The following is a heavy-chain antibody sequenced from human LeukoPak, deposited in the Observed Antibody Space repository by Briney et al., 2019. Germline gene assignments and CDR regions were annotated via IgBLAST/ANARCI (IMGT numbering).Heavy chain of an antibody. CDR3: ARDPILIAAAAPTEFDY. Sequence: SVEVSCKASGGTFSSYAISWVRQAPGQGLEWMGRIIPIFGTANYAQKFQGRVTITADKSTSTAYMELSSLRSEDTAVYYCARDPILIAAAAPTEFDYWGQGTLVTVSS. D-gene: IGHD6-13*01. CDR1: GGTFSSYA. V-gene: IGHV1-69*06. J-gene: IGHJ4*02. CDR2: IIPIFGTA.